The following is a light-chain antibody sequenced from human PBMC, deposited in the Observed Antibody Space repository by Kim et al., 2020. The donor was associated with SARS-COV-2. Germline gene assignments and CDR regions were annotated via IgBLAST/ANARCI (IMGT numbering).Light chain of an antibody. CDR3: AAWDDTLKGVV. J-gene: IGLJ3*02. CDR2: SHN. Sequence: QSVLTQPPSASGTPGQRVTISCSGSGSNIGSNSVNWYQQLPGTAPKLLIYSHNQRPSGVPDRFSGSSSGTSASLAISGLQSEDEADYYCAAWDDTLKGVVFGGGTQLTVL. V-gene: IGLV1-44*01. CDR1: GSNIGSNS.